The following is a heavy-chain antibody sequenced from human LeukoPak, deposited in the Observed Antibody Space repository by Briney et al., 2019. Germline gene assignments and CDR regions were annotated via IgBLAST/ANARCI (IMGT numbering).Heavy chain of an antibody. Sequence: PGGSLRLSCAASGFTVSSNYMSWVRQAPGKGLEWVSVIYSGGSTYYADSVKGRFTISRDNAQNSLYLQMNSLRVEDTAVYYCARHPNSNWDYWGQGTLVTVSS. CDR1: GFTVSSNY. J-gene: IGHJ4*02. V-gene: IGHV3-53*01. D-gene: IGHD1-1*01. CDR3: ARHPNSNWDY. CDR2: IYSGGST.